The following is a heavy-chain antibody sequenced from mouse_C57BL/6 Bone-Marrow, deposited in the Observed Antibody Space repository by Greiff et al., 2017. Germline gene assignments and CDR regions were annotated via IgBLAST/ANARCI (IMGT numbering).Heavy chain of an antibody. CDR1: GYTFTSYG. D-gene: IGHD2-5*01. J-gene: IGHJ4*01. V-gene: IGHV1-81*01. CDR2: IYPRSGNT. CDR3: ARGTYYNNLGSMDY. Sequence: VQLQQSGAELARPGASVKLSCTASGYTFTSYGISWVQQRTGQGLEWIGEIYPRSGNTYYTEKFKGKATLTADKSSNTAYMELSSLTSEDSAFYFGARGTYYNNLGSMDYWGQGTSVTVSA.